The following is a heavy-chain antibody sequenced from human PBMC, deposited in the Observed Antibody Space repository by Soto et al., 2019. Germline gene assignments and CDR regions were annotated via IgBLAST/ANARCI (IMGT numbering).Heavy chain of an antibody. J-gene: IGHJ4*02. CDR2: IYHSGSP. Sequence: QVQLQESGPGLVKPSGTLSLTCAVSGGSITSSNWWSWVRQPPGKGLEWIGEIYHSGSPNYNPSLQSRVTVSVDKSNNQFSLKLSSVTAADTAVYYCARARGYSYGPLDYWGQGTLVTVSS. D-gene: IGHD5-18*01. V-gene: IGHV4-4*02. CDR1: GGSITSSNW. CDR3: ARARGYSYGPLDY.